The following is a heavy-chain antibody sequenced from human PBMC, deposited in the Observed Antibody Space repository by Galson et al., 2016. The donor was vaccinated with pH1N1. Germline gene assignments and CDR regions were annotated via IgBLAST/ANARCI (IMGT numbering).Heavy chain of an antibody. Sequence: QSGAEVKKPGESLKISCTGSGYDFSNYWIGWVRQMPGKGLEWMGIIYPGDSDTRYSPSFQGQVTISADKSIDTAFLQWNSLKASDTAMYYCARHRGGGDGDSYYFDYWGQGALVTVSS. D-gene: IGHD2-21*01. CDR1: GYDFSNYW. J-gene: IGHJ4*02. CDR3: ARHRGGGDGDSYYFDY. CDR2: IYPGDSDT. V-gene: IGHV5-51*03.